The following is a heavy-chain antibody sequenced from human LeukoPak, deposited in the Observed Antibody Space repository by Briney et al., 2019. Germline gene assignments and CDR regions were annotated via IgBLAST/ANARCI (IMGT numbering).Heavy chain of an antibody. Sequence: PGGSLRLSCAASGFTFSSYSMNWVRQAPGKGLEWIGEINHSGSTNYNPSLKSRVTISVDTSKNQFSLKLSSVTAADTAVYYCARGQKRYYYDSSGYPLKSWGQGTLVTVSS. CDR3: ARGQKRYYYDSSGYPLKS. J-gene: IGHJ4*02. D-gene: IGHD3-22*01. CDR1: GFTFSSYS. V-gene: IGHV4-34*01. CDR2: INHSGST.